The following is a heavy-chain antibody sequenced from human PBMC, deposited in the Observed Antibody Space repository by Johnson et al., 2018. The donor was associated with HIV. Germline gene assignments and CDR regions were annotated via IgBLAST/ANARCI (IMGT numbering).Heavy chain of an antibody. CDR1: GLSFSSYG. V-gene: IGHV3-33*05. D-gene: IGHD3-10*01. CDR3: AREGKDAFDI. Sequence: QVQLVESGGGVVQPGRSVRLSCAASGLSFSSYGMEWVRQAPGKGLEWVAVISYDGSNKYYADSVKGRFTISRDNSKNTLYLQMNSLRAEDTAVYYCAREGKDAFDIWGQGTMVTVSS. CDR2: ISYDGSNK. J-gene: IGHJ3*02.